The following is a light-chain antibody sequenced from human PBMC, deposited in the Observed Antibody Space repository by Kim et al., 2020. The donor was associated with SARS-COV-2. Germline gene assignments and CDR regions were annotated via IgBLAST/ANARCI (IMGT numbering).Light chain of an antibody. J-gene: IGLJ2*01. CDR3: QAWDSSTVV. CDR2: YDS. CDR1: RLGDKY. V-gene: IGLV3-1*01. Sequence: VSPGPTASITGSGDRLGDKYASWYQRKPGQSPVLVIYYDSKRPSGIPERFSGSNSGNTATLTISGTQAMDEADYYCQAWDSSTVVFGGGTQLTVL.